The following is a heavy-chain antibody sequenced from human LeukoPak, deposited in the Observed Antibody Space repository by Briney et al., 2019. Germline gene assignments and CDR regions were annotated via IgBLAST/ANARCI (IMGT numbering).Heavy chain of an antibody. D-gene: IGHD3-22*01. CDR1: GGSISSSGYY. CDR3: ARGVSMIVVVIHDWYFDL. V-gene: IGHV4-39*01. CDR2: IYYSGRT. J-gene: IGHJ2*01. Sequence: SETLSLTCTVSGGSISSSGYYWGWIRQPPGKGLEWIGDIYYSGRTYYNPSLKSRVTISVDTSKNQFSLKLSSVTATDTAVYYCARGVSMIVVVIHDWYFDLWGRGTLVTVSS.